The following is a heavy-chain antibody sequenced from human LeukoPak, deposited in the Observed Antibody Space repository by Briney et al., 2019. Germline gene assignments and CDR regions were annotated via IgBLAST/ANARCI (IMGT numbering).Heavy chain of an antibody. CDR2: ISSNGGST. Sequence: PGGSLRLSCSASGFTFSSYAMHWVRQAQGKGLEYVSGISSNGGSTYYADSVKGRFTISRDNSKNTLYLQMSSLRADDTAVYYCVKDYNWNIFHYWGQGTLVTVSS. CDR3: VKDYNWNIFHY. CDR1: GFTFSSYA. J-gene: IGHJ4*02. V-gene: IGHV3-64D*09. D-gene: IGHD1/OR15-1a*01.